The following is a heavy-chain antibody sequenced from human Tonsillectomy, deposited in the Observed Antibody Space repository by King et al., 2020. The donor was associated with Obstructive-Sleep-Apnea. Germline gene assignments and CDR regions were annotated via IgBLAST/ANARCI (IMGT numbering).Heavy chain of an antibody. CDR2: IYSGGST. CDR1: GFTVSSNY. CDR3: ATLYGSRD. D-gene: IGHD3-16*01. J-gene: IGHJ4*02. Sequence: VQLVESGGGLVKPGGSLRLSCAASGFTVSSNYMTWVRQAPGKGLEWVSVIYSGGSTYYADSVKGRFTISRDNSKNTLYLQMDSLRAEDTAVYYCATLYGSRDWGQGTLVTVSS. V-gene: IGHV3-66*01.